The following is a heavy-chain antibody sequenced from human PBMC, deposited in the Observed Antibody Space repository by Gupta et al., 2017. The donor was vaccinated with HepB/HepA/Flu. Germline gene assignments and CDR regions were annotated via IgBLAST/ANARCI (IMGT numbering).Heavy chain of an antibody. CDR1: GFTFSSYG. J-gene: IGHJ4*02. D-gene: IGHD1-26*01. CDR2: ISYDGSNK. CDR3: AKGVGATMLVVDY. V-gene: IGHV3-30*18. Sequence: QVQLVESGGGVVQPGRSLRLSCAASGFTFSSYGMHWVRQAPGKGLEWVAVISYDGSNKYYADSVKGRFTISRDNSKNTLYLQMNSLRAEDTAVYYCAKGVGATMLVVDYWGQGTLVTVSS.